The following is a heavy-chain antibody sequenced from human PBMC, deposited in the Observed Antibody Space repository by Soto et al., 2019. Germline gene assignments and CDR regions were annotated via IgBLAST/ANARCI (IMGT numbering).Heavy chain of an antibody. CDR3: ATWHLQEHAYDV. Sequence: DVQLVESGGGLIQPGGSLRLSCAVSGLTVSGKKYVAWVRQAPGKGLEWVSGFYDLDGTYYADSLKGRFTTSGDSSRTIVYLQMNDLRPEDTAVYYCATWHLQEHAYDVWGQGTTVTVS. CDR1: GLTVSGKKY. V-gene: IGHV3-53*01. J-gene: IGHJ3*01. CDR2: FYDLDGT. D-gene: IGHD4-4*01.